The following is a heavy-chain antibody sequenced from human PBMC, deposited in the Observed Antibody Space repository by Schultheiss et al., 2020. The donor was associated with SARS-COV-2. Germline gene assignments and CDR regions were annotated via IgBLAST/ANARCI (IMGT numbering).Heavy chain of an antibody. V-gene: IGHV3-23*01. CDR3: ARGGGYSGYDPDFDY. D-gene: IGHD5-12*01. CDR2: ISGSGGST. J-gene: IGHJ4*02. CDR1: GFTFSSYA. Sequence: GSLRLSCAASGFTFSSYAMHWVRQAPGKGLEWVSAISGSGGSTYYADSVKGRFTISRDNSKNTLYLQMNSLRAGDTAVYYCARGGGYSGYDPDFDYWGQGTLVTVSS.